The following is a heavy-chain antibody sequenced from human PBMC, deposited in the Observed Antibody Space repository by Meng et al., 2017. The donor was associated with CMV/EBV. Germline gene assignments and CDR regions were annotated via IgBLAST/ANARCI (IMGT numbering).Heavy chain of an antibody. J-gene: IGHJ4*02. CDR1: YA. CDR2: ISYDGSNK. V-gene: IGHV3-30*04. CDR3: ARDSDPYYYDSSGYPSNNQGDY. Sequence: YAMHWVRQAPGKGLEWVAVISYDGSNKYYADPVKGRFTISRDNSKNTLYLQMNSLRAEDTAVYYCARDSDPYYYDSSGYPSNNQGDYWGQGTLVTVSS. D-gene: IGHD3-22*01.